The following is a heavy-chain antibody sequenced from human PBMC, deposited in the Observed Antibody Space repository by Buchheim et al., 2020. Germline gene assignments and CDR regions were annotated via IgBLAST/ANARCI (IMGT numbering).Heavy chain of an antibody. CDR3: VREFENCSGGSCYSFDH. J-gene: IGHJ4*02. CDR1: GGSISSSNW. Sequence: QVQLQESGPGLVKPSGTLSLTCAVSGGSISSSNWWSWVRQPPGKGLEWIGEIYHTGRTNYHPSLKSRVTISVDKSKNSLFLKMTSVTTADTAVYYCVREFENCSGGSCYSFDHWGQGTL. V-gene: IGHV4-4*02. CDR2: IYHTGRT. D-gene: IGHD2-15*01.